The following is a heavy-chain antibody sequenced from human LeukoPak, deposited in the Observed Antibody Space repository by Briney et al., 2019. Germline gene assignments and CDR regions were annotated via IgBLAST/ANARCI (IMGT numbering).Heavy chain of an antibody. CDR3: AKDVDESVAGNNWFDP. V-gene: IGHV3-9*01. CDR2: ISWDSGST. Sequence: GGSLRLSCAASGFTFDDYAMHWVRQAPGKGLEWVSGISWDSGSTGYADSVKGRFTISRDNAKNFVYLQMSSLRAEDTAFYYCAKDVDESVAGNNWFDPWGQGTLVTVSS. CDR1: GFTFDDYA. J-gene: IGHJ5*02. D-gene: IGHD6-19*01.